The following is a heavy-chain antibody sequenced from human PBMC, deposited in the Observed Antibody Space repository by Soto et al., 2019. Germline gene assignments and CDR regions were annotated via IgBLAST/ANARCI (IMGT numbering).Heavy chain of an antibody. Sequence: LSLTCTVSGDAINSGGYHWTWIRQHPGKGLEWIGYIYYSGSTYYNPSLKSRVTMSIDTSKNQFSLRLRSVTAADTAVYYCARDRNGNYFDPWGQGTQVTVSS. CDR3: ARDRNGNYFDP. V-gene: IGHV4-31*03. CDR2: IYYSGST. D-gene: IGHD4-4*01. CDR1: GDAINSGGYH. J-gene: IGHJ5*02.